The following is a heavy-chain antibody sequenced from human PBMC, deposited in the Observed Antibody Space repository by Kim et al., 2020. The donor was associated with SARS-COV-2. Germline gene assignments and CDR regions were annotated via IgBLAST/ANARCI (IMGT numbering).Heavy chain of an antibody. CDR1: GGTFSSYA. Sequence: SVKVSCKASGGTFSSYAISWVRQAPGQGLEWMGGIIPIFGTANYAQKFQGRVTITADESTSTAYMELSSLRSEDTAVYYYARGPEDGGSYYDFWSGEYWGQGTLVTVSS. D-gene: IGHD3-3*01. V-gene: IGHV1-69*13. J-gene: IGHJ4*02. CDR3: ARGPEDGGSYYDFWSGEY. CDR2: IIPIFGTA.